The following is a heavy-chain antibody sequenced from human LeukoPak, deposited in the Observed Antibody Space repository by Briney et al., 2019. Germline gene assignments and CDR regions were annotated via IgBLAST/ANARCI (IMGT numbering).Heavy chain of an antibody. CDR3: ARGGSGWSFYS. CDR2: IYPSDSDN. CDR1: GYTFTSYW. Sequence: GESLKISCKASGYTFTSYWIGWVRPMPGKGPELMGLIYPSDSDNRYSPSFQGQVTISADKSISTAYLQWSSLKASDTAMYYCARGGSGWSFYSWGQGTLVTVSS. D-gene: IGHD6-19*01. V-gene: IGHV5-51*01. J-gene: IGHJ5*01.